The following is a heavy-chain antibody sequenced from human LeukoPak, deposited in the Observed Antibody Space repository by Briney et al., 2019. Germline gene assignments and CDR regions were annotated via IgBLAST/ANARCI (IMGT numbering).Heavy chain of an antibody. CDR1: GGSLSNTSYY. V-gene: IGHV4-39*07. CDR3: AREKNYDILTGYYNWFDP. Sequence: SETLSLTCTVSGGSLSNTSYYWGWIRQPPGKGLEWIGSIYYSGTTYYNPSLKSRVTISVDTSKNQFSLKLSSVTAADTAVYYCAREKNYDILTGYYNWFDPWGQGTLVTVSS. D-gene: IGHD3-9*01. J-gene: IGHJ5*02. CDR2: IYYSGTT.